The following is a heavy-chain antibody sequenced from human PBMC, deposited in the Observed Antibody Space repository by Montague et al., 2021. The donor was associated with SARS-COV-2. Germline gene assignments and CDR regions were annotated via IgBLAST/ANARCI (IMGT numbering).Heavy chain of an antibody. Sequence: SETLSLTCTVSGGSISRSYWSWIRQPPGKGLEWIGYIYYTGSTDYNPSLNSRVTISVDTSKNQLSLKLISVTAADTAVYFCARHMSACSKGICHTYYYYGWDPGGEGTTDTVAS. CDR3: ARHMSACSKGICHTYYYYGWDP. CDR2: IYYTGST. D-gene: IGHD2-8*01. J-gene: IGHJ6*01. V-gene: IGHV4-59*08. CDR1: GGSISRSY.